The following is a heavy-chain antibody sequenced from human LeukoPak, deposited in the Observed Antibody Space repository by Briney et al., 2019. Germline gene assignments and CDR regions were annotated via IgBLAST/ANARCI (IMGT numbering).Heavy chain of an antibody. CDR2: ISGSGGST. J-gene: IGHJ4*02. CDR3: AKGKYSSGGVPDY. V-gene: IGHV3-23*01. CDR1: GFTFSSYA. Sequence: GGSLRLSCAASGFTFSSYAMSWVRQAPGKGLEWVSAISGSGGSTYYADSVKGRFTVSRDNSKNTLYLQINSLRGEDTAVYYCAKGKYSSGGVPDYWGQGTLVTVSS. D-gene: IGHD6-19*01.